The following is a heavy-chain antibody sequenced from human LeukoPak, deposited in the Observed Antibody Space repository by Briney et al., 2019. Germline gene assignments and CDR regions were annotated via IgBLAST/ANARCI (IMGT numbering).Heavy chain of an antibody. V-gene: IGHV4-59*01. J-gene: IGHJ5*01. CDR2: IYYSGST. D-gene: IGHD3-3*01. Sequence: SETLSLTCTVSGDSFRSYYWSWVRQPPGKELERVVYIYYSGSTNYNPSLKSRVTISVDTSKNQFSLQLNSVTAADTAVYYCARGRNLEWFDYWGQGTLVTVSS. CDR3: ARGRNLEWFDY. CDR1: GDSFRSYY.